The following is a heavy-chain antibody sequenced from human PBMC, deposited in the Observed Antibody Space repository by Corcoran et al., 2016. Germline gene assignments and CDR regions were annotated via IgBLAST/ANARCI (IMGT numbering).Heavy chain of an antibody. CDR3: ASEYKGYCSGGSCPLNWFDP. D-gene: IGHD2-15*01. CDR2: ISSSSSYI. J-gene: IGHJ5*02. V-gene: IGHV3-21*01. CDR1: GFTFSSYS. Sequence: EVQLVESGGGLVKPGGSLRLSCAASGFTFSSYSMNWVRQAQGKGLEWVSSISSSSSYIYYADSVKGRFTISRDNAKNSLYLQMNSLRAVDTAVYYCASEYKGYCSGGSCPLNWFDPWGQGTLVTVSS.